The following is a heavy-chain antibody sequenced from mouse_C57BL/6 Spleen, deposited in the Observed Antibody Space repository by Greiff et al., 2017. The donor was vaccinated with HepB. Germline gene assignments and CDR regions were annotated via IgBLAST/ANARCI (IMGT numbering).Heavy chain of an antibody. J-gene: IGHJ1*03. V-gene: IGHV1-64*01. Sequence: VQLQQPGAELVKPGASVKLSCKASGYTFTSYWMHWVKQRPGQGLEWIGMIHPNSGSTNYNEKFKSKATLTVDKSSSTAYMQLSSLTSEDSAVYYCASWGPYWYFGVWGTGTTVTVSS. CDR1: GYTFTSYW. CDR2: IHPNSGST. CDR3: ASWGPYWYFGV.